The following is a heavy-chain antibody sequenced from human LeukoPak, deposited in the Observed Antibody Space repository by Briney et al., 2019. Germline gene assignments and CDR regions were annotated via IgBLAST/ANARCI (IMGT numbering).Heavy chain of an antibody. D-gene: IGHD6-13*01. Sequence: SETLSLTCAVYGGSFSGYYWSWIRQPPGKGLEWIGEINHSGSTNYNPSLKSRVTISVDTSKNQFSLKLSSVTAADTAVYYCARGWISSWYGGNWFDPRGQGTLVTVS. V-gene: IGHV4-34*01. CDR3: ARGWISSWYGGNWFDP. J-gene: IGHJ5*02. CDR2: INHSGST. CDR1: GGSFSGYY.